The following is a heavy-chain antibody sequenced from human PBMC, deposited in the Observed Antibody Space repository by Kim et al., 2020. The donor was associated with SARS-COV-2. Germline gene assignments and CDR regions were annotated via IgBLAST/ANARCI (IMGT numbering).Heavy chain of an antibody. J-gene: IGHJ6*02. CDR2: INHSGST. CDR1: GGSFSGYY. Sequence: SETLSLTCAVYGGSFSGYYWSWIRQPPGKGLEWIGEINHSGSTNYNPSLKSRVTISVDTSKNQFSLKLSSVTAADTAVYYCANGGRGGSLPDYGMDVWGQGTTVTVSS. CDR3: ANGGRGGSLPDYGMDV. D-gene: IGHD3-10*01. V-gene: IGHV4-34*01.